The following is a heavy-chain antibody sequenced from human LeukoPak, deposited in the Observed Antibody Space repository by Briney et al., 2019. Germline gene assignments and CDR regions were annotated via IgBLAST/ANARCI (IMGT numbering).Heavy chain of an antibody. D-gene: IGHD3-3*01. CDR1: GYTFTGYY. Sequence: ASVKVFCKASGYTFTGYYMHWVRQAPGQGLEWMGWINPNSGGTNYAQKFQGRVTVTRDTSISTAYMELSRLRSDDTAVYYCARNVRPYDFLYYFDYWGQGTLVTVSS. CDR3: ARNVRPYDFLYYFDY. J-gene: IGHJ4*02. V-gene: IGHV1-2*02. CDR2: INPNSGGT.